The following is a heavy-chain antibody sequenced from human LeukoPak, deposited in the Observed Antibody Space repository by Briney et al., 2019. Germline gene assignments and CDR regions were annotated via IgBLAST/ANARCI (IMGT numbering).Heavy chain of an antibody. CDR1: GFSFNTHW. CDR3: AKQDGQNWFGGMITFGGVISNAFDI. Sequence: PGGSLRVSCAASGFSFNTHWMHWVRQAPGKGLVWVSRINSDGSRTDYAESVQGRFTISRDNAKSTLYLQMNSLRTEDTAVYYCAKQDGQNWFGGMITFGGVISNAFDIWGQGTMVTVSS. V-gene: IGHV3-74*01. CDR2: INSDGSRT. J-gene: IGHJ3*02. D-gene: IGHD3-16*02.